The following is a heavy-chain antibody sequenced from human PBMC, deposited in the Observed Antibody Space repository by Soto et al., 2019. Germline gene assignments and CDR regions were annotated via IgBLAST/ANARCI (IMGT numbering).Heavy chain of an antibody. CDR2: ISAYNGNT. V-gene: IGHV1-18*01. Sequence: ASVKVSCKASGYTFTSYGISWVRQAPGQGLEWMGWISAYNGNTNYAQKLQGRVTMTRDTSTSTVYMELSSLRSEDTAVYYCARDASCTMIVVVTPGSFDYWGQGTLVTVSS. CDR1: GYTFTSYG. J-gene: IGHJ4*02. CDR3: ARDASCTMIVVVTPGSFDY. D-gene: IGHD3-22*01.